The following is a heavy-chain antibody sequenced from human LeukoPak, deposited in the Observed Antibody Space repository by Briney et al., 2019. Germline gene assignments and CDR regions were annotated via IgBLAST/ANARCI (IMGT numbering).Heavy chain of an antibody. CDR2: ISSSSSYI. V-gene: IGHV3-21*01. CDR1: GFTFISYN. D-gene: IGHD3-22*01. Sequence: GGSLRLSCTASGFTFISYNMNWVRQAPGKGLEWVSCISSSSSYIYYADSVKGRFTISRDNAKNSLNLQMNSLRAEDTAVYYCARDISGYYDSSGYSFDYWGQGTLVTVSS. J-gene: IGHJ4*02. CDR3: ARDISGYYDSSGYSFDY.